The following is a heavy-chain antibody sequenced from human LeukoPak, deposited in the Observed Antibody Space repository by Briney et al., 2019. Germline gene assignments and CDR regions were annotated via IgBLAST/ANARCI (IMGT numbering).Heavy chain of an antibody. CDR1: GFTSSSYW. D-gene: IGHD1-14*01. Sequence: GGSLRLSCAASGFTSSSYWMHWVRQVPGKGLVWVARINPGGSSITYADSVKGRFTISRDNAKNTLYLQMDSLRAEDTGVYYCARSNQADDYWGQGTLVTVSS. CDR2: INPGGSSI. J-gene: IGHJ4*02. CDR3: ARSNQADDY. V-gene: IGHV3-74*01.